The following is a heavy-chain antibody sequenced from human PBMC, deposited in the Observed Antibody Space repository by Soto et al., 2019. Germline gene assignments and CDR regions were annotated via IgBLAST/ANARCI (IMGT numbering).Heavy chain of an antibody. CDR2: INPSGGST. D-gene: IGHD3-22*01. CDR3: ASFDSSGYYLDY. V-gene: IGHV1-46*01. J-gene: IGHJ4*02. Sequence: GASVKVSCKASGYTFTSYYMHWVRQAPGQGLEWMGIINPSGGSTSYAQKFQGRVTMTRDTSTSTVYMELSSLRSEDTAVYYCASFDSSGYYLDYWGQGTLVTVSS. CDR1: GYTFTSYY.